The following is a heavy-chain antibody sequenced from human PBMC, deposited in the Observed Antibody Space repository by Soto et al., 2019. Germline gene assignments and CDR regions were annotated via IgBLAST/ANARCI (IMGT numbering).Heavy chain of an antibody. D-gene: IGHD3-22*01. CDR2: ISSSSYI. J-gene: IGHJ4*02. Sequence: GGSLRLSCAASGFTFSYYSMNWVRQAPGKGLEWVSSISSSSYIYYADSVKGRFTISRDNAKNSLYLQMNSLRAEDTAVYYCARVYYYDSSGFLIWGQGTLVNVSS. CDR1: GFTFSYYS. CDR3: ARVYYYDSSGFLI. V-gene: IGHV3-21*01.